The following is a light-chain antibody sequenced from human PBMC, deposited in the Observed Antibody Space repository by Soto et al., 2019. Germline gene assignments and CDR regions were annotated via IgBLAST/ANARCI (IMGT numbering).Light chain of an antibody. CDR2: AVT. J-gene: IGLJ1*01. V-gene: IGLV2-11*01. CDR3: SSYSSSSTPSYV. CDR1: NSDVGAYTL. Sequence: QSALTQPRSVSGSPGQSVTISCTGTNSDVGAYTLVSWYQQLPGKAPKLIISAVTYRPSGVPDRFSGSKSGNTASLTISGLQAEDEADYYCSSYSSSSTPSYVFGTGTKLTVL.